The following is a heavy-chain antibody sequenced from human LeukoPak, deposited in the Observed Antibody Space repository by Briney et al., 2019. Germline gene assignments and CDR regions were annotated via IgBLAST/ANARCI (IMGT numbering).Heavy chain of an antibody. D-gene: IGHD3-16*01. V-gene: IGHV3-7*01. CDR2: MKGDGSEI. CDR3: ARPAYTAAYDL. CDR1: GFGLTFGDYG. Sequence: GGSLRLSCTVSGFGLTFGDYGISWFRQAPGKGLEWVANMKGDGSEIHYVDSVKGRFTISRDNAKNSLYLQMNSLRPEDTAVYYCARPAYTAAYDLWGQGTMVTVSS. J-gene: IGHJ3*01.